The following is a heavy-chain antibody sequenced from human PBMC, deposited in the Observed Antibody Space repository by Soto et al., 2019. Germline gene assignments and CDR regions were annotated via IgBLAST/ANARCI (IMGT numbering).Heavy chain of an antibody. CDR2: IYYSGST. Sequence: QVPLQPSGPGLVKPSETLSLTCTVAGGSISSYYWMWIRQPPGKGLEWIGYIYYSGSTNYNPSLKRRVTKSVGTSKNQCCLELSSVTAAGTAVYYCARRYGDCFDYWGQGTLVTVSS. J-gene: IGHJ4*02. V-gene: IGHV4-59*08. D-gene: IGHD4-17*01. CDR1: GGSISSYY. CDR3: ARRYGDCFDY.